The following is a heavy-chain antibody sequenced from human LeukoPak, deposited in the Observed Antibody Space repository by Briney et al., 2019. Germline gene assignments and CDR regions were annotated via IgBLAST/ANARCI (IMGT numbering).Heavy chain of an antibody. CDR3: AMVGATLPSY. CDR2: IYSGGST. CDR1: GFTFSSYA. V-gene: IGHV3-53*04. Sequence: GGSLRLSCAASGFTFSSYAMSWVRQAPGKGLEWVSVIYSGGSTYYADSVKGRFTISRHNSKNTLYLQMNSLRAEDTAVYYCAMVGATLPSYWGQGTLVTVSS. D-gene: IGHD1-26*01. J-gene: IGHJ4*02.